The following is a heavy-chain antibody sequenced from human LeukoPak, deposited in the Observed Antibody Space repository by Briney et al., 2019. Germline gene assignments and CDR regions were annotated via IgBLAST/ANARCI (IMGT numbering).Heavy chain of an antibody. Sequence: ASVKVSCKASGYIFTSHYIHWVRQAPGQGLEWMGIINPSGGSTSYAQKFQGRVTMTRDTSTSTVYMELSSLRSEDAAVYYCARASYYDSSGFDLWGRGTLVTVSS. CDR2: INPSGGST. V-gene: IGHV1-46*01. CDR1: GYIFTSHY. CDR3: ARASYYDSSGFDL. J-gene: IGHJ2*01. D-gene: IGHD3-22*01.